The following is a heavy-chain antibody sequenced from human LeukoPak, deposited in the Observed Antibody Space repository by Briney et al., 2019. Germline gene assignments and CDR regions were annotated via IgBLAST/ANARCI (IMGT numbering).Heavy chain of an antibody. J-gene: IGHJ4*02. V-gene: IGHV3-11*01. D-gene: IGHD2-8*01. Sequence: PGGSLTRYAAASGFTCSDYYMSWIRPAPGKGLEWGSYISSSGNTIYYADAVKGRFTISRDNAKNSLYLQMNSLRAEDTAVYYCARVMVYATDWGQGTLVTVSS. CDR3: ARVMVYATD. CDR1: GFTCSDYY. CDR2: ISSSGNTI.